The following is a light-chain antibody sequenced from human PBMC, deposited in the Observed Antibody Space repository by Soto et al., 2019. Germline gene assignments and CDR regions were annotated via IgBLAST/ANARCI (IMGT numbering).Light chain of an antibody. CDR3: VLLYGGAWV. J-gene: IGLJ3*02. Sequence: QAVVTQEPALTVSPGGTVTLTCALTTGAVTSDYYPNWFQRKPGQALRTLIYRTSNKHSWTPARFSGSLLGGKAALTLSGVQPEDEADYYCVLLYGGAWVFGGGTKLTVL. CDR1: TGAVTSDYY. V-gene: IGLV7-43*01. CDR2: RTS.